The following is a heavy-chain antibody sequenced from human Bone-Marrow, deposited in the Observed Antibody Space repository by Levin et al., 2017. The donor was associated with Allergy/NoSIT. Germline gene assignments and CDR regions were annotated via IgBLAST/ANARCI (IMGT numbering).Heavy chain of an antibody. CDR1: GFTFSSYA. V-gene: IGHV3-23*01. J-gene: IGHJ4*02. D-gene: IGHD2-8*01. CDR3: AKYIGVYAMKNYFDY. CDR2: ISGSGGST. Sequence: GGSLRLSCAASGFTFSSYAMSWVRQAPGKGLEWVSGISGSGGSTYYADSVKGRFTISRDNSKNTLYLQMNSLRAEDTAVYYCAKYIGVYAMKNYFDYWGQGTLVTVSS.